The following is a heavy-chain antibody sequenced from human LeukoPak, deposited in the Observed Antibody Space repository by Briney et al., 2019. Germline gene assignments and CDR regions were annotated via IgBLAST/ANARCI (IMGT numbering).Heavy chain of an antibody. D-gene: IGHD6-13*01. CDR1: GFTFSDYY. V-gene: IGHV3-11*05. CDR3: ARDTYSSSWYGFDP. Sequence: GGSLRLSCAASGFTFSDYYMTWIRQAPGKGLEWVSYISSSSTYTNYADSVRGRCTISRDNAKNSLYLHKNSLRAEDTAVYYCARDTYSSSWYGFDPWGQGTLVTVSS. CDR2: ISSSSTYT. J-gene: IGHJ5*02.